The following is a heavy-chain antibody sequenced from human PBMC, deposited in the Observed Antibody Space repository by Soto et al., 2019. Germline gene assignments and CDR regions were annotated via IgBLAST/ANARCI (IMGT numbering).Heavy chain of an antibody. V-gene: IGHV1-18*01. J-gene: IGHJ5*02. Sequence: ASVKVSCKASGYTFTSYGISWVRQAPGQGLEWMGWISPYNGNTNYAQKLQGRVTMTTDTSTSTAYMELRSLRSDDTAVYYCARMREGYNWFDTWGQGTRVTVSS. CDR3: ARMREGYNWFDT. CDR2: ISPYNGNT. CDR1: GYTFTSYG.